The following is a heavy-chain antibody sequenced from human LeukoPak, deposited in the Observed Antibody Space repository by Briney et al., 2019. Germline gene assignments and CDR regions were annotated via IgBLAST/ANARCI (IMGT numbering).Heavy chain of an antibody. V-gene: IGHV1-69*05. Sequence: SVKVSCKASGGTFSSYAISWVRQAPGQGLEWMGGIIPIFGTANYAQKFQGRVTITTDESTSTAYMELSSLRSEDTAVYYCSLVGGTFMEEGFDYWGQGTLVTVSS. J-gene: IGHJ4*02. CDR1: GGTFSSYA. CDR3: SLVGGTFMEEGFDY. CDR2: IIPIFGTA. D-gene: IGHD1-26*01.